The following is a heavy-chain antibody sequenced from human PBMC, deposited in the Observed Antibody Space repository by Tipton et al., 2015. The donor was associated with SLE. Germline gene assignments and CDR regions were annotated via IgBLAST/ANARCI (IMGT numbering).Heavy chain of an antibody. Sequence: TLSLTCTVSGGSISSYYWSWIRQPPGKGLEWSGYIYYSGSTNYNPSLKSRVTISVDTSKNQFSLTLSSVTAADTAVYYCASSGETAMVFDYWGQGTLVTVSS. J-gene: IGHJ4*02. V-gene: IGHV4-59*01. CDR1: GGSISSYY. D-gene: IGHD5-18*01. CDR2: IYYSGST. CDR3: ASSGETAMVFDY.